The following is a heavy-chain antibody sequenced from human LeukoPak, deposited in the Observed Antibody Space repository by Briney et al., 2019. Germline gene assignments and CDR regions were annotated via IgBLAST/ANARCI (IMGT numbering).Heavy chain of an antibody. Sequence: TLSLTCTVSGGSISSGSYYWSWIRQPAGKGLEWIGRIYTSGSTNYNPSLKSRVPISVDTSKNQFSLKLSSVTAADTAVYYCARVGGYCSSTSCYRHFDYWGQGTLVTVSS. D-gene: IGHD2-2*01. J-gene: IGHJ4*02. CDR2: IYTSGST. V-gene: IGHV4-61*02. CDR1: GGSISSGSYY. CDR3: ARVGGYCSSTSCYRHFDY.